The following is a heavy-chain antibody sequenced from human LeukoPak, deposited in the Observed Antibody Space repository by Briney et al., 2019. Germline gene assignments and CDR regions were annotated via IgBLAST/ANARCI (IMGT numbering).Heavy chain of an antibody. CDR2: ISSTGST. V-gene: IGHV4-61*02. Sequence: PSQTLSLTCTVSGGSVSSGGYYWSWIRQPAGKGLEYLGRISSTGSTNYNPSLRSRVTISLDTSKNHFSLKLSSVTAADTAVYYCASTVTTRAFDIWGQGTMVTVSS. CDR3: ASTVTTRAFDI. J-gene: IGHJ3*02. D-gene: IGHD4-17*01. CDR1: GGSVSSGGYY.